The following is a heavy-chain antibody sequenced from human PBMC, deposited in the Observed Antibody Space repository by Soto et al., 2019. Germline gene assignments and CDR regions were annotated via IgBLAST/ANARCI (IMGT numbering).Heavy chain of an antibody. CDR1: GFTFRSYG. Sequence: QVQLVESGGGVVQPGRSLRLSCAASGFTFRSYGMHWVRQAPAKGLEWVAVISYDGSNKYYEDSVKGRFTISRENSKNTLYLQMNSLRAEDTGVYYCAKGGVGSTSNAFDIWGQWTMVTVSS. CDR3: AKGGVGSTSNAFDI. D-gene: IGHD1-26*01. J-gene: IGHJ3*02. CDR2: ISYDGSNK. V-gene: IGHV3-30*18.